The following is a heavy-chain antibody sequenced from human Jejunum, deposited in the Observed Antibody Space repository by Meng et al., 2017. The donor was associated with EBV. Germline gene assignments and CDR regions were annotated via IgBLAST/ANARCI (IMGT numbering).Heavy chain of an antibody. V-gene: IGHV4-61*01. J-gene: IGHJ4*02. Sequence: VQPQEPGPGLGKPSETLSLTCTVSGGSVSTASYYWSWIRQSPGKGLGWIGYSYYSGNTNYNPSLKSRATITVDTSKTQFSLKLSSVTAAETDVYYCARVVDYYERSGYPDFWGQGTLVTVSS. CDR3: ARVVDYYERSGYPDF. CDR2: SYYSGNT. D-gene: IGHD3-22*01. CDR1: GGSVSTASYY.